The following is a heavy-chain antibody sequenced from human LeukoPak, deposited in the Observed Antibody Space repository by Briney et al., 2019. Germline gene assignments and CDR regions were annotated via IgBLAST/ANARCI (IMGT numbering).Heavy chain of an antibody. CDR3: ARDRGTDGSDRLDP. V-gene: IGHV4-4*07. J-gene: IGHJ5*02. Sequence: SETLSLTCTVSGGSIRTYCWIWIRQADGKGLEWIGRICSSGTTIYNPSLKSRVIMSLDMSNNQFSLILTSVTAADTAVYYCARDRGTDGSDRLDPWGQGILVTVSS. CDR1: GGSIRTYC. CDR2: ICSSGTT. D-gene: IGHD5-24*01.